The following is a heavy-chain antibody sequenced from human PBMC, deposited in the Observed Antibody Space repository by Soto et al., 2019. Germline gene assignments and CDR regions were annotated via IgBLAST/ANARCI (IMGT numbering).Heavy chain of an antibody. CDR3: ARESRIQLWSYYHYDIDV. V-gene: IGHV1-18*01. CDR2: ISAYNGNT. Sequence: ASVKVSCKASGYTFTSYGISWVRQAPGQGLEWMGWISAYNGNTNYAQKLQGRVTMTTDTSTSTAYMELRSLRSDDTAVYYCARESRIQLWSYYHYDIDVWAKGTTVPVSS. D-gene: IGHD5-18*01. CDR1: GYTFTSYG. J-gene: IGHJ6*03.